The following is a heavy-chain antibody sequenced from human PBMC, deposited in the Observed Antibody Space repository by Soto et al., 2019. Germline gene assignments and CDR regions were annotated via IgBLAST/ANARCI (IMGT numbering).Heavy chain of an antibody. Sequence: SETLSLTCTVSGGSISSGGYYWSWIRQHPGKGLEWIGYIYYSGSTYYNPSLKSRVTISVDTSKNQFSLKLSSVTAADTAVYYCARVIPTPTVTTVSGPGHYYMDVWGKGTTVTVSS. CDR3: ARVIPTPTVTTVSGPGHYYMDV. J-gene: IGHJ6*03. V-gene: IGHV4-31*03. CDR1: GGSISSGGYY. D-gene: IGHD4-4*01. CDR2: IYYSGST.